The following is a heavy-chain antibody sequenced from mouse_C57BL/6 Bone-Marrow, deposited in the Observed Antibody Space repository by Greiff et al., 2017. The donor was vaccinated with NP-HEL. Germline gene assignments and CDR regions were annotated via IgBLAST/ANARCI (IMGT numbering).Heavy chain of an antibody. V-gene: IGHV1-42*01. Sequence: VQLKQSGPELVKPGASVKISCKASGYSFTGYYMNWVKQSPEKSLEWIGEINPSTGGTTYNQKFKAKATLTVDKSSSTAYMQLKSLTSEDSAVYYCARSMVLDYWGQGTTLTVSS. J-gene: IGHJ2*01. CDR3: ARSMVLDY. D-gene: IGHD2-2*01. CDR1: GYSFTGYY. CDR2: INPSTGGT.